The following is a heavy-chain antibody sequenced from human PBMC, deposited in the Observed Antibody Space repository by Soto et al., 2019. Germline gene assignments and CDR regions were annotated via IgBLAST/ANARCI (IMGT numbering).Heavy chain of an antibody. Sequence: QPGGSLRLSCAASGFTFSSYAMSWVRQAPGKGLEWVSAISGSGGSTYYADSVKGRFTISRDNSKNTLYLQMNSLRAEDTAVYYCATTGVLRFLEWLTTGPYYFDYWGQGTLVTVS. CDR1: GFTFSSYA. D-gene: IGHD3-3*01. J-gene: IGHJ4*02. CDR3: ATTGVLRFLEWLTTGPYYFDY. CDR2: ISGSGGST. V-gene: IGHV3-23*01.